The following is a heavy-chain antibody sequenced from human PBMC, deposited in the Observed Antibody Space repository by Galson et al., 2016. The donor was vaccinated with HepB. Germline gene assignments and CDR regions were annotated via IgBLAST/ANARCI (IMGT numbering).Heavy chain of an antibody. CDR2: ISTYSGNT. J-gene: IGHJ4*02. CDR3: SRDVHYRFDS. CDR1: GYTFTTSG. Sequence: SVKVSCKASGYTFTTSGISWVRQAPGQGLEWMGWISTYSGNTKYAQKFQGGLTLTTDSSTTTAYMELRSLRFDDTALYYWSRDVHYRFDSWGQGTLVTVSS. V-gene: IGHV1-18*01. D-gene: IGHD3-10*01.